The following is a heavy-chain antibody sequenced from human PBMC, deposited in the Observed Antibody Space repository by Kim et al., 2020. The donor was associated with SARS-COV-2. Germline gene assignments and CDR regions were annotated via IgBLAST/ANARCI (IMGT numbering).Heavy chain of an antibody. V-gene: IGHV4-59*09. CDR3: ARGDGDYVIARFDY. Sequence: TPALKSRVTISVDTSKNQFSLRLGSVTAADTAVYYCARGDGDYVIARFDYWGQGTLVTVSS. D-gene: IGHD4-17*01. J-gene: IGHJ4*02.